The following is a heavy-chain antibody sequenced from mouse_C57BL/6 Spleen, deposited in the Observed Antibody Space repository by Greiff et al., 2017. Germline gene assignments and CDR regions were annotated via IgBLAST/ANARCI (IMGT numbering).Heavy chain of an antibody. CDR1: GYTFTSYW. Sequence: VQLQQSGAELVKPGASVKMSCKASGYTFTSYWITWVKQRPGQGLEWIGDIYPGSGSTNYNEKFKSKATLTVDTSSSTAYMQLSSLTSEDSAVYYCARPMVTTAYYYAMDYWGQGTSVTVSS. J-gene: IGHJ4*01. CDR2: IYPGSGST. CDR3: ARPMVTTAYYYAMDY. D-gene: IGHD2-2*01. V-gene: IGHV1-55*01.